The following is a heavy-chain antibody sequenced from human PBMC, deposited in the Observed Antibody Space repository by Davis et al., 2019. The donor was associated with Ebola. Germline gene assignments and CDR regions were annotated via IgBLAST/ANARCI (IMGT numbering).Heavy chain of an antibody. D-gene: IGHD3-10*01. Sequence: GESLKISCAASGFTFSGYNVNWIRQAPGKGLEWVASISKKGGSVYYADSMKGRVTISRDNAKNSLYLQINSLTAEDTAVYYCARDMITMVQGVRLGMDVWGQGTTVTVSS. V-gene: IGHV3-21*01. CDR2: ISKKGGSV. CDR3: ARDMITMVQGVRLGMDV. J-gene: IGHJ6*02. CDR1: GFTFSGYN.